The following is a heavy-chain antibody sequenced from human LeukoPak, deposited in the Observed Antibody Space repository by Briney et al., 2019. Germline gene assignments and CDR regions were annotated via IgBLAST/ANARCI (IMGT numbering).Heavy chain of an antibody. CDR1: GYTFTSYG. D-gene: IGHD2-15*01. CDR2: ISAYNGNT. Sequence: ASVKVSCKASGYTFTSYGISWVRQAPGQGLEWMGWISAYNGNTNYAQKLQGRVTMTTDTSTSTAYMELRSLRSDDTAVYYCARASLVVVAAAPAYYYGMDVWGQGPTVTVSS. V-gene: IGHV1-18*01. CDR3: ARASLVVVAAAPAYYYGMDV. J-gene: IGHJ6*02.